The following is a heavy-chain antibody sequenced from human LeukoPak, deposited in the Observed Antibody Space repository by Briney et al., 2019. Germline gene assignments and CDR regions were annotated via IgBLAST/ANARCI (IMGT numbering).Heavy chain of an antibody. D-gene: IGHD3-10*01. V-gene: IGHV3-30*14. CDR1: GFTFSSYA. CDR3: ARYQLGTMVRGVIPNWFDP. J-gene: IGHJ5*02. Sequence: GGSLRLSCAASGFTFSSYAMHWVRQAPGRGLEWVAVISYDGSNKYYADSVKGRFTISRDDSKNTLYLQMNSLRAEDTAVYYCARYQLGTMVRGVIPNWFDPWGQGTLVTVSS. CDR2: ISYDGSNK.